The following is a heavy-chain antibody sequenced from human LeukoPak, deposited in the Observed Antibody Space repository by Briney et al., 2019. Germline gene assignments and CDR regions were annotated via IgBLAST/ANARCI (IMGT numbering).Heavy chain of an antibody. CDR3: ARGGSYWGYVFDY. D-gene: IGHD1-26*01. CDR2: IYYSGST. J-gene: IGHJ4*02. CDR1: GGSVSSGSYY. V-gene: IGHV4-61*01. Sequence: NPSETLSLTCTVSGGSVSSGSYYWSWIRQPPGKGLEWIGYIYYSGSTNYNPSLKSRVTISVDTSKNQFSLKLSSVTAADTAVYYCARGGSYWGYVFDYWGQGTLVTVSS.